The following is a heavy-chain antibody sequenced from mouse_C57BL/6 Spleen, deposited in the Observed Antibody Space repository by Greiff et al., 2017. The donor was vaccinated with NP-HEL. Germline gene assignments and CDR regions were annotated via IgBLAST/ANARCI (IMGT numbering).Heavy chain of an antibody. CDR1: GYTFTSYW. V-gene: IGHV1-64*01. Sequence: QVQLKQPGAELVKPGASVKLSCKASGYTFTSYWMHWVKQRPGQGLEWIGMIHPNSGSTNYNEKFKSKATLTVDKSSSTAYMQLSSLTSEDSAVYYCARGPTIYYDYDDAMDYWGQGTSVTVSS. J-gene: IGHJ4*01. D-gene: IGHD2-4*01. CDR2: IHPNSGST. CDR3: ARGPTIYYDYDDAMDY.